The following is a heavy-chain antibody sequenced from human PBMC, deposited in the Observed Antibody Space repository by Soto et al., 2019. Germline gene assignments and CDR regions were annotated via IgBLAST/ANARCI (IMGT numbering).Heavy chain of an antibody. Sequence: ASVKVSCKASGYTFTSYDINWVRQATGQGLEWMGWMNPNSGNTGYAQKFQGRVTMTRNTSISTAYMELSSLRSEDTAVYYCARDYSSGFHNWFDPWGKGTLVTVSS. CDR3: ARDYSSGFHNWFDP. CDR2: MNPNSGNT. D-gene: IGHD6-19*01. V-gene: IGHV1-8*01. CDR1: GYTFTSYD. J-gene: IGHJ5*02.